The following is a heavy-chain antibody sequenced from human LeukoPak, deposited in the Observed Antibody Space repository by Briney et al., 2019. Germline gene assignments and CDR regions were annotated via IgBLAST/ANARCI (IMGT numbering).Heavy chain of an antibody. CDR2: IYSGGGT. V-gene: IGHV3-66*01. Sequence: GGSLRLSCAASGFTFDDYGMSWVRQAPGKGLEWVSVIYSGGGTYYADSVKGRFTISRDNSKNTLYLQMNSLRAEDTAVYYCARGLPPNYYYYMDVWGKGTTVTISS. J-gene: IGHJ6*03. CDR1: GFTFDDYG. CDR3: ARGLPPNYYYYMDV.